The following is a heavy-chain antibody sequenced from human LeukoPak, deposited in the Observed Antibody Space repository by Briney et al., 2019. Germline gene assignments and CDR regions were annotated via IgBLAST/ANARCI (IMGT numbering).Heavy chain of an antibody. D-gene: IGHD3-16*01. Sequence: SETLSLTCTVSGGSISSGGYYWSWIRQPPGKGLEWIGYIYHSGSTYYNPSLKSRVTISVDRSKNQFSLKLSSVTAADTAVYYCARGPTVGAFDIWGQGTMVTVSS. V-gene: IGHV4-30-2*01. CDR2: IYHSGST. CDR1: GGSISSGGYY. J-gene: IGHJ3*02. CDR3: ARGPTVGAFDI.